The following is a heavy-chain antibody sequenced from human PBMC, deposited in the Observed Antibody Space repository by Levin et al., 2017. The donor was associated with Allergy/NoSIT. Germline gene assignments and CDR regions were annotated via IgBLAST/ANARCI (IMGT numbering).Heavy chain of an antibody. D-gene: IGHD5-18*01. Sequence: KVSCKGSGYSFTSYWIGWVRQMPGKGLEWMGIIYPGDSDTRYSPSFQGQVTISADKSISTAYLQWSSLKASDTAMYYCARRGYSYGYGLPYYFDYWGQGTLVTVSS. J-gene: IGHJ4*02. CDR2: IYPGDSDT. CDR3: ARRGYSYGYGLPYYFDY. CDR1: GYSFTSYW. V-gene: IGHV5-51*01.